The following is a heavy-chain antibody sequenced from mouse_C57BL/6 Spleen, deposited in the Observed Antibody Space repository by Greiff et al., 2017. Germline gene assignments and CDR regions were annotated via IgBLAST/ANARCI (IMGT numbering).Heavy chain of an antibody. V-gene: IGHV5-6*02. J-gene: IGHJ1*03. Sequence: DVKLVESGGDLVKPGGSLKLSCAASGFTFSSYGMSWVRQTPDKRLEWVATISSGGNYTYYPDSVKGRFTISRDNAKNTLYLQMSSLKSEDTAMYYCARQKGTTTVVRYFDVWGTGTTVTVSS. CDR1: GFTFSSYG. CDR3: ARQKGTTTVVRYFDV. D-gene: IGHD1-1*01. CDR2: ISSGGNYT.